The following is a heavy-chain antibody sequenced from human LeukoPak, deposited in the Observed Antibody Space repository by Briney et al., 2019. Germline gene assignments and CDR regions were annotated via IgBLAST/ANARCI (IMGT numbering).Heavy chain of an antibody. CDR1: GGSISSGGYY. D-gene: IGHD3-22*01. V-gene: IGHV4-31*03. Sequence: SETLSLTCTVSGGSISSGGYYWSWIRQHPGKGLEWIGYIYYSGGTYYNPSLKSRVTISVDTSKNQFSLKLSSVTAADTAVYYCARAITMMYYYFDYWGQGTLVTVSS. CDR2: IYYSGGT. J-gene: IGHJ4*02. CDR3: ARAITMMYYYFDY.